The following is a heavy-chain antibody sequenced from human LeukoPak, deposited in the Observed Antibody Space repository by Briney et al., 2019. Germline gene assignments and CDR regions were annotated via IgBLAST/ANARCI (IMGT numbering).Heavy chain of an antibody. V-gene: IGHV4-59*08. CDR2: IYYSGST. CDR1: GGSISSYY. D-gene: IGHD3-3*01. CDR3: ARFDFWSGYFDY. Sequence: SETLSLTCTVSGGSISSYYWSWIRQPPGKGLEWIGYIYYSGSTYYNPSLKSRVTISVDTSKNQFSLKLSSVTAAGTAVYYCARFDFWSGYFDYWGQGTLVTVSS. J-gene: IGHJ4*02.